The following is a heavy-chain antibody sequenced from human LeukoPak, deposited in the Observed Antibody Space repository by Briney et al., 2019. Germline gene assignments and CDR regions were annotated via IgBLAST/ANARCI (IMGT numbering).Heavy chain of an antibody. D-gene: IGHD3-10*01. Sequence: PSETLSLTCTVSGGSISSGDYYWSWIRQPPGKGLEWIGYIYHSGSTYYNPSLKSRGTITVDTSKNQFSLKLRSVTAADTAVYYCARDYYGAGLIYFDYWGQGTLVTVSS. CDR3: ARDYYGAGLIYFDY. V-gene: IGHV4-30-4*01. CDR1: GGSISSGDYY. J-gene: IGHJ4*02. CDR2: IYHSGST.